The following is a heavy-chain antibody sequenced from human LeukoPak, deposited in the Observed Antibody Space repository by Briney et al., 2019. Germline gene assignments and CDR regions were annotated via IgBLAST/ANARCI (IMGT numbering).Heavy chain of an antibody. J-gene: IGHJ4*02. V-gene: IGHV3-7*01. D-gene: IGHD2-2*02. Sequence: GGSLRLSCAASGFTFSSYWMCWVRQAPGKGLEWVANIKQDGSEKYYVDSVKGRFIISRDYAKDSLYLQMNSLRVEDTAVYYCARGYCSSPSCYIPFDYWGQGTLVTVSS. CDR1: GFTFSSYW. CDR3: ARGYCSSPSCYIPFDY. CDR2: IKQDGSEK.